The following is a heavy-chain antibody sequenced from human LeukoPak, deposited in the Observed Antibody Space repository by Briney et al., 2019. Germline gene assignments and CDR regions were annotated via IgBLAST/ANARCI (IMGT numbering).Heavy chain of an antibody. D-gene: IGHD2-15*01. CDR2: ISSSSSYI. Sequence: GGSLRLSCAASGFTFSSYSMNWVRQAPGKGLEWVSSISSSSSYIYYADSVKGRFTISRDNAKNSLYLQMSSLRAEDTAVYYCARIDCSGGSCYSFHWGQGTLVTVSS. CDR1: GFTFSSYS. V-gene: IGHV3-21*01. J-gene: IGHJ4*02. CDR3: ARIDCSGGSCYSFH.